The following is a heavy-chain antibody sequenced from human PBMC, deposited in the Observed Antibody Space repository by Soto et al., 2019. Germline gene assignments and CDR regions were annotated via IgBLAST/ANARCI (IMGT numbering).Heavy chain of an antibody. Sequence: EVQLLESGGGLVQPGGSLRLSCAASGFTFSSYAMSWVRQAPGKGLEWVSAISGSGGSTYYADSVKGRFTISRDNSKNTRYLQMNSLRAEDTAVYYCAKSKEARAYWGSSGMDVWGQGTTVTVSS. V-gene: IGHV3-23*01. J-gene: IGHJ6*02. CDR2: ISGSGGST. CDR3: AKSKEARAYWGSSGMDV. CDR1: GFTFSSYA. D-gene: IGHD7-27*01.